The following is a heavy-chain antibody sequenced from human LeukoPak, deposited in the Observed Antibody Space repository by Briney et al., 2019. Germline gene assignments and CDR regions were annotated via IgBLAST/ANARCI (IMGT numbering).Heavy chain of an antibody. D-gene: IGHD3-10*01. CDR3: ARETLWGYFDY. CDR2: ISYDGSNK. CDR1: GFTFSSYA. V-gene: IGHV3-30*04. Sequence: PGGSLRLSCAASGFTFSSYAMHWVRQAPGKGLEWVAVISYDGSNKYHADSVKGRFTISRDNSKNTLYLQMNSLRAEDTAVYYCARETLWGYFDYWGQGTLVTVSS. J-gene: IGHJ4*02.